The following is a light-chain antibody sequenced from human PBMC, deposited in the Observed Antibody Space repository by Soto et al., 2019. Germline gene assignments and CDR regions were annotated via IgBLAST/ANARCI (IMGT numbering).Light chain of an antibody. CDR2: EVT. V-gene: IGLV2-14*01. CDR3: TSYTDTSVYV. CDR1: SSDVGGYNY. J-gene: IGLJ1*01. Sequence: QSVLAQPTSVSGSPGQSIAISCTGTSSDVGGYNYVSWYQQHPGKTPKLLIYEVTNRPSGVSSRFSASKSGNTASLTISGLQAEDEADYYCTSYTDTSVYVFGTGTKLTVL.